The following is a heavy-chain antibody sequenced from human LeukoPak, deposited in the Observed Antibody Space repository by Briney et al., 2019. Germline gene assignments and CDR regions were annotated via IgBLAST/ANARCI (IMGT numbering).Heavy chain of an antibody. CDR2: INWNSGRR. CDR1: GFSVNNNY. J-gene: IGHJ5*02. V-gene: IGHV3-9*01. Sequence: PGGSLRLSCAASGFSVNNNYMSWVRQAPGKGLEWVSGINWNSGRRDYADSVKGRFTISRDNAKNSLYLQMNSLRTEDTAIYYCTRGGYGDYVLDWFDPWGQGTLVTVSS. CDR3: TRGGYGDYVLDWFDP. D-gene: IGHD4-17*01.